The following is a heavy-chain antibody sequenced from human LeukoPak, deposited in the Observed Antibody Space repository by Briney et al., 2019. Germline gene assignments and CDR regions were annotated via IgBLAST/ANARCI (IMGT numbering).Heavy chain of an antibody. J-gene: IGHJ6*03. Sequence: ASVKVSCKASGGTFSSYAISWVRQAPGQGLEWMGGIIPIFGTTNYAQKFQGRVTITTDESTSTAYMELSSLRSEDTAVYYCARVPIVVVPAAMDYYYYMDVWGKGTTVTVSS. CDR2: IIPIFGTT. V-gene: IGHV1-69*05. D-gene: IGHD2-2*01. CDR3: ARVPIVVVPAAMDYYYYMDV. CDR1: GGTFSSYA.